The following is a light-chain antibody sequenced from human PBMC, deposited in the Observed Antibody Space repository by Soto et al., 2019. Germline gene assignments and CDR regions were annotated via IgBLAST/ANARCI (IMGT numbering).Light chain of an antibody. V-gene: IGKV3-15*01. J-gene: IGKJ1*01. CDR1: QSVSSN. CDR2: GAS. CDR3: QQYNNWPWT. Sequence: EIVMTQSPATLSVSPGERATLSCRASQSVSSNLAWYQQKPGQAPRLVSYGASTRATGIPARFSGSGSGTDFTLTISSLQSEDFAVYYCQQYNNWPWTFGQGTKVDIK.